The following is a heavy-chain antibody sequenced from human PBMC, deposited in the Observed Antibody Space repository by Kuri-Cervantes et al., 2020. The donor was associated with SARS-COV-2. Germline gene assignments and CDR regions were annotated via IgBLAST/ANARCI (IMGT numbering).Heavy chain of an antibody. J-gene: IGHJ4*02. CDR1: GFTFDDYT. CDR2: ISWDGDST. Sequence: GESLKISCAASGFTFDDYTMHWVRQAPGKGLEWVSLISWDGDSTYYADSVKGRFTISRDNSKNTLYLQMNSLRAEDTAVYYCAKHLSGSLDYWGQGTLVTVSS. CDR3: AKHLSGSLDY. D-gene: IGHD1-26*01. V-gene: IGHV3-43*01.